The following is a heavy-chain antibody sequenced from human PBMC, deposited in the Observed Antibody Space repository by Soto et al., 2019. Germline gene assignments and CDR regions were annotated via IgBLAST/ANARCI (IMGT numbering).Heavy chain of an antibody. V-gene: IGHV1-58*01. CDR2: IVVGSGNT. D-gene: IGHD3-9*01. J-gene: IGHJ4*02. Sequence: SVEVSCQASGFTFTSSAVQWVRQARGQRLEWIGWIVVGSGNTNYAQKFQERVTITRDMSTSTAYMELSSLRSEDTAVYYCAAGFSYDILTGFDYWGQGTLVTFSS. CDR1: GFTFTSSA. CDR3: AAGFSYDILTGFDY.